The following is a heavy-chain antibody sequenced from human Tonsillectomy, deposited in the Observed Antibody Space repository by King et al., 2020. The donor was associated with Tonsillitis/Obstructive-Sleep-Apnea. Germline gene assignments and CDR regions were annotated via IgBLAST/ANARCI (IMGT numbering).Heavy chain of an antibody. Sequence: QLVESGGGVVQPGRSLRLSCAASGFTFSSYAIHWVRQAPGKGLEGVAVISYDESKKYYADSVKGRFTISRDNSKNTLYLQMNSLRAEDTAVYYCARCVYNILSGAPRYWGQGTMVSVSS. D-gene: IGHD3-9*01. J-gene: IGHJ4*02. CDR2: ISYDESKK. V-gene: IGHV3-30*04. CDR1: GFTFSSYA. CDR3: ARCVYNILSGAPRY.